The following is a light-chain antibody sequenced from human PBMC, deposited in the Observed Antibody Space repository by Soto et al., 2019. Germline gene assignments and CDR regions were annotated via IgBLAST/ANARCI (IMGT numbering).Light chain of an antibody. CDR2: GAS. J-gene: IGKJ1*01. CDR1: QSVSSN. Sequence: EVLMTQSPGMLSVSPGERATLSCRASQSVSSNLAWYQQRPGQAPRLLIHGASTRATGVPARFSGSGSGTEFTLTISGIQSEDFAFYYCQQYNDWPRTFGQGTKVDIK. V-gene: IGKV3-15*01. CDR3: QQYNDWPRT.